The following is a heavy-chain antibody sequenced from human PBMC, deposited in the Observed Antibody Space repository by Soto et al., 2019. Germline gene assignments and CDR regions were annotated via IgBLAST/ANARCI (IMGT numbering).Heavy chain of an antibody. J-gene: IGHJ3*01. CDR1: GFTFSYYW. CDR2: IHSDGSST. V-gene: IGHV3-74*01. D-gene: IGHD4-17*01. Sequence: EVQLLESGGGLVQPGESLRLSCAASGFTFSYYWMHWVRQAPGMGLVWVSRIHSDGSSTTYADSVKGRFTISRDNARNTLYVQMISLRAEDTAVYDCARGDGGVFDLWGEGTVVTVSS. CDR3: ARGDGGVFDL.